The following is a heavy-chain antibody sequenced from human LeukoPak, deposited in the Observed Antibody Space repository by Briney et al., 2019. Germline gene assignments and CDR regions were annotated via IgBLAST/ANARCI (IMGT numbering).Heavy chain of an antibody. CDR1: GDSVSSNSAA. CDR3: ARTTHSSDCADS. D-gene: IGHD6-19*01. Sequence: SQTLSLTCAISGDSVSSNSAAWNWIRQSTSRGLEWLGRTYYRSKWYNDYAVSVKSRISINPDTSKNQFSLHLNSVTPEDTAVYYCARTTHSSDCADSWGQGTLVTVSS. CDR2: TYYRSKWYN. V-gene: IGHV6-1*01. J-gene: IGHJ4*02.